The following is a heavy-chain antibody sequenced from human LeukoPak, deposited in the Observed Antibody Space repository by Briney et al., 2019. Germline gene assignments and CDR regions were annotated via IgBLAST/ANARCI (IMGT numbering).Heavy chain of an antibody. Sequence: GWSLRLSCATSGFTFTDYPMNWVRQAPGKGLEWVSNIRTTAEGANYAYYADSVKGRVTISRDDAKNTLSLHMNSLRDDDTAVYYCATDKRYAFDYWGQGTLVTVSS. CDR1: GFTFTDYP. V-gene: IGHV3-48*02. D-gene: IGHD3-9*01. CDR3: ATDKRYAFDY. J-gene: IGHJ4*02. CDR2: IRTTAEGANYA.